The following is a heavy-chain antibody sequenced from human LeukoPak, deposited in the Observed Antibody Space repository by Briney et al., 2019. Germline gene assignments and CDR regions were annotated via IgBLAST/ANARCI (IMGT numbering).Heavy chain of an antibody. CDR3: ARSMIRGVTYYFDY. CDR2: INPSGDST. V-gene: IGHV1-46*01. D-gene: IGHD3-10*01. J-gene: IGHJ4*02. Sequence: ASVKVSCKASGYTFTSYYIYWVRQAPGQGLEWMGVINPSGDSTSYAQKFQGRVTMTRDTSTSTVYMELSSLRSEDTAVHYCARSMIRGVTYYFDYWGQGTLVTVSS. CDR1: GYTFTSYY.